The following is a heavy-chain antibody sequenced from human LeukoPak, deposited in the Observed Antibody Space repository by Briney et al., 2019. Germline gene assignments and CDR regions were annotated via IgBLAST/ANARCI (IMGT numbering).Heavy chain of an antibody. V-gene: IGHV3-74*01. CDR2: INSDGSST. J-gene: IGHJ4*02. Sequence: PGGSLRLSCAASGFTFSSYWMHWVRQAPGKGLVWVSRINSDGSSTSYADSLKGRFTISRDNAKNTLYLQMSSLRAEDTAVYYCARDRGLPHRHFDYWGQGTLVTVSS. D-gene: IGHD4-17*01. CDR1: GFTFSSYW. CDR3: ARDRGLPHRHFDY.